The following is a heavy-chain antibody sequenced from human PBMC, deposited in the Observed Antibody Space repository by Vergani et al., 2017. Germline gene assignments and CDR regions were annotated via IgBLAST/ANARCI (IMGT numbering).Heavy chain of an antibody. V-gene: IGHV2-5*02. Sequence: QITLKESGPTLVKPTQTLTLTCTFSGFSLTTRGVAVGWIRQPPGKALEWLAIVFWDDDKRYSPSLRNRVTITRDTSRNQVVLTMTNIDPVDTATYYCVHRLGYFDWDGAFDVWGPGTMVTVSS. CDR3: VHRLGYFDWDGAFDV. D-gene: IGHD3-9*01. CDR1: GFSLTTRGVA. J-gene: IGHJ3*01. CDR2: VFWDDDK.